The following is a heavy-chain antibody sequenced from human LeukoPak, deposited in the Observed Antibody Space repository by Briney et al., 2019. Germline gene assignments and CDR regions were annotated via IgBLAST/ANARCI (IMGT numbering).Heavy chain of an antibody. Sequence: SETLSLTCTVSGGSISSYYWSWIRQPPGKGLEWIGYIYYSGSTNYNPSLKSRVTISVDTSKNQFSLKLSSVTAADTAVYYCARGGFTMVRGMHYYYYMDVWGKGTTVTVSS. CDR1: GGSISSYY. CDR3: ARGGFTMVRGMHYYYYMDV. J-gene: IGHJ6*03. V-gene: IGHV4-59*01. D-gene: IGHD3-10*01. CDR2: IYYSGST.